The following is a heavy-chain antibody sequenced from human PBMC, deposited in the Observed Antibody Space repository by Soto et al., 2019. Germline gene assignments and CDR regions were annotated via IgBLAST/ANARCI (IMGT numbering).Heavy chain of an antibody. CDR2: ISSNGGST. Sequence: EVQLVESGGGLVQPGGSLRLSCAASGFTFSSYAMHWVRQAPGKGLEYVSAISSNGGSTYYANSVKGRFTISRDNSKKTLYLKMGSLSAEDMAVYYCASYDYIWGSYRYWGQGTLVTVSS. V-gene: IGHV3-64*01. CDR3: ASYDYIWGSYRY. D-gene: IGHD3-16*02. CDR1: GFTFSSYA. J-gene: IGHJ4*02.